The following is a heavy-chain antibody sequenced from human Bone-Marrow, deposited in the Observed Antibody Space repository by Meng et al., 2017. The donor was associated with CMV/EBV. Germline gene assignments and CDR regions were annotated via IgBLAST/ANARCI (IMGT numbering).Heavy chain of an antibody. CDR2: IKQDGSQK. J-gene: IGHJ4*02. CDR1: GFGFGPYW. D-gene: IGHD6-6*01. CDR3: AREGSSAAARPLDY. Sequence: GESLKISCAASGFGFGPYWMTWVRQAPGKGLEWVANIKQDGSQKYYVDSVKGRFTISRDNAKNSLYLHMNSLRVEDTAVYYCAREGSSAAARPLDYWGQGTLVTVSS. V-gene: IGHV3-7*01.